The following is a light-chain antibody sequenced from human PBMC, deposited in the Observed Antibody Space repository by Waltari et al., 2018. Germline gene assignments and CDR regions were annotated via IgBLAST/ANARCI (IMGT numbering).Light chain of an antibody. CDR2: ETS. CDR3: QPNYDTPRT. Sequence: QMTQSPLSLSASVGDRVTITCRASQTIDYLSWYQHKPGEAPKLLIYETSTLQSGVPTRFSGSKFGTTFILTISSLQPEDFATYFCQPNYDTPRTFGQGTKVDIK. J-gene: IGKJ2*02. CDR1: QTIDY. V-gene: IGKV1-39*01.